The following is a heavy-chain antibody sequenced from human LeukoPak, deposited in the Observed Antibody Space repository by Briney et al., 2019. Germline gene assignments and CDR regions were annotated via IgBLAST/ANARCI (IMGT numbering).Heavy chain of an antibody. D-gene: IGHD1-26*01. CDR1: GFTFSSYT. CDR3: ARGRFYSWELRGAFDV. V-gene: IGHV3-30*04. CDR2: ISYDDSNK. Sequence: GGSLRLSCAASGFTFSSYTMHWVRQAPGKGLEWVALISYDDSNKYYADSVKGRFTISRDNPANTLYLQMNSLRADDTAVYYCARGRFYSWELRGAFDVWGQGTMVTVSS. J-gene: IGHJ3*01.